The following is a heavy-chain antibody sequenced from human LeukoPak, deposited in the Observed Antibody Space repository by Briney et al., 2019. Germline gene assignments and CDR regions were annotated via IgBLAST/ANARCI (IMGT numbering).Heavy chain of an antibody. J-gene: IGHJ6*04. CDR3: AELGITMIGGV. V-gene: IGHV3-48*04. CDR1: GFTFNSYS. Sequence: GGSLRLSCAASGFTFNSYSMNWVRQAPGKGLEWVSYIGISSSTIYYADSVKGRFTISRDNAKNSLYLQMNSLRAEDTAVYYCAELGITMIGGVWGKGTTVTISS. D-gene: IGHD3-10*02. CDR2: IGISSSTI.